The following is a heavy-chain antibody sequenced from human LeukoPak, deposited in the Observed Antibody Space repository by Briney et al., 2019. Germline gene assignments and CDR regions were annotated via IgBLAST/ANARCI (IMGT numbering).Heavy chain of an antibody. CDR2: IFDGKTI. CDR3: ASGAWAARLNS. D-gene: IGHD4-23*01. J-gene: IGHJ4*02. Sequence: PSDTLSLTCAVYGESLNYYYWSWIRQSPGKGLEWIGDIFDGKTINYNPSLKSRVTISAATSSQQFSLNLKSVTAVDTAVYFCASGAWAARLNSWAQGALVIVSS. CDR1: GESLNYYY. V-gene: IGHV4-34*12.